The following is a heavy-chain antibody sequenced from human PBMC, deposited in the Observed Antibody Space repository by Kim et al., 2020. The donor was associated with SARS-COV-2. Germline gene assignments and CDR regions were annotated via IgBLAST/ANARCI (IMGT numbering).Heavy chain of an antibody. CDR2: INTNTGNP. V-gene: IGHV7-4-1*02. CDR3: ASPYSSSWYGCADY. J-gene: IGHJ4*02. D-gene: IGHD6-13*01. Sequence: ASVKVSCKASGYTFTSYAMNWVRQAPGQGLEWMGWINTNTGNPTYAHGFTGRFVFSLDTSVSTAYLQISSLKAEDTAVYYCASPYSSSWYGCADYWGQGTLVTVSS. CDR1: GYTFTSYA.